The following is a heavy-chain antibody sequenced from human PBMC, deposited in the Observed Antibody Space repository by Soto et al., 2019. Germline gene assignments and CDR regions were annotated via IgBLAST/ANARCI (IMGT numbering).Heavy chain of an antibody. CDR1: GGSISSVGYY. D-gene: IGHD5-12*01. Sequence: QVQLQESGPGLVKPSQTLSLTCTVSGGSISSVGYYWSWIRQHPGKGLEWIGYIYNSGSTHYNPSLKSRITMSVDTSKNQFSLKLSSVTVADTAVYFCARETVGTIDRWGQGTLVNVSS. J-gene: IGHJ5*02. CDR2: IYNSGST. CDR3: ARETVGTIDR. V-gene: IGHV4-31*03.